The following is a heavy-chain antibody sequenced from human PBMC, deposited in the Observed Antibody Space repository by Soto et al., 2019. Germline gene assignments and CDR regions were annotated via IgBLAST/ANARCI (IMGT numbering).Heavy chain of an antibody. J-gene: IGHJ4*02. D-gene: IGHD5-12*01. V-gene: IGHV3-21*01. CDR1: GFTFSSYS. Sequence: EVQLVESGGGLVKPGGSLRLSCAASGFTFSSYSMNWVRQAPGKGREWVSSISSSSSYIYYADSVKGRFTISRDNAKNSLYLQMNSLRAEDTAVYYCARGARYSGYDGPYYFDYWGQGTLVTVSS. CDR2: ISSSSSYI. CDR3: ARGARYSGYDGPYYFDY.